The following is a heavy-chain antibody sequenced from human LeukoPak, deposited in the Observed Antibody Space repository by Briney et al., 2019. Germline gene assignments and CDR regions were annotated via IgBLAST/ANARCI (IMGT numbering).Heavy chain of an antibody. Sequence: ASVKVSCKASGSTFTSYDINWVRQAPGQGLEWMGWISAYNGNTNYAQKLQGRVTMTTDTSTSTAYMELRSLRSDDTAVYYCARGGNNYYYYYGMDVWGQGTTVTVSS. D-gene: IGHD1-26*01. CDR2: ISAYNGNT. V-gene: IGHV1-18*01. CDR1: GSTFTSYD. CDR3: ARGGNNYYYYYGMDV. J-gene: IGHJ6*02.